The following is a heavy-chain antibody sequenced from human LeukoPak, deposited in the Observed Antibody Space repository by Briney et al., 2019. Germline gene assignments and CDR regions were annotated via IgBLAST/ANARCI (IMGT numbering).Heavy chain of an antibody. Sequence: ASVKVSCKASGYTFTSYGISWVRQAPGQGLEWMGWISAYNGNTNYAQKLQGRVTMTTDTSTSTAYMELRSLRSDDTAVYYCARDSPGDCSSTSCYSQQLAVDAFDIWGQGTMVTVSS. J-gene: IGHJ3*02. V-gene: IGHV1-18*01. CDR2: ISAYNGNT. CDR1: GYTFTSYG. CDR3: ARDSPGDCSSTSCYSQQLAVDAFDI. D-gene: IGHD2-2*01.